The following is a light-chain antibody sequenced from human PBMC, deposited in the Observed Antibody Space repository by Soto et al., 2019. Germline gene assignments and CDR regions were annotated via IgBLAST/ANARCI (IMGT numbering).Light chain of an antibody. J-gene: IGLJ1*01. V-gene: IGLV2-14*01. Sequence: QSALTQPASVSGSPGQSITISCTGTSSDVGGYDSVSWYQQHPGKAPKLMIFDVSNRTSGVSNRFSGSKSGNTASLTISGLQAEDEADYHCSSYVSGNTRVVGTGTKVTVL. CDR1: SSDVGGYDS. CDR3: SSYVSGNTRV. CDR2: DVS.